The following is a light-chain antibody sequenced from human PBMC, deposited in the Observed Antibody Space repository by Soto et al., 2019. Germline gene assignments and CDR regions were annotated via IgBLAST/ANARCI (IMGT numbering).Light chain of an antibody. Sequence: DIQMTQSPSSLSASVGARVIITCRASQSVSTYLNWYQQKLGQAPKLLISAASNLRSGVPSRFSGSGSGTEFTLTIRGLEADDFATYFCQQSFTTPPYTFGQGTRL. V-gene: IGKV1-39*01. CDR1: QSVSTY. CDR3: QQSFTTPPYT. J-gene: IGKJ2*01. CDR2: AAS.